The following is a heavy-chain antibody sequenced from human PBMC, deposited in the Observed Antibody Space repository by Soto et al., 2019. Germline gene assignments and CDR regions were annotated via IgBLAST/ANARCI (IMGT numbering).Heavy chain of an antibody. Sequence: SETLSLTCTVSGGSISSSSYYWGWIRQPPGKGLEWIGSIYYSGSTYYNPSLKSRVTISVDTSKNQFSLKLSSVTXAXXAVYYXAXYCSGGSCSYLTTLGWYWGQGTLVTVSS. J-gene: IGHJ4*02. CDR2: IYYSGST. D-gene: IGHD2-15*01. CDR1: GGSISSSSYY. CDR3: AXYCSGGSCSYLTTLGWY. V-gene: IGHV4-39*01.